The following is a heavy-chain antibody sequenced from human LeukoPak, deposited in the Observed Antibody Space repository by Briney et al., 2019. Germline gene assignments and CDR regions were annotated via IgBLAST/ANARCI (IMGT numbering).Heavy chain of an antibody. Sequence: QAGGSLRLSCAAPGFSFSNYDMNWVRQAPGKGLEWVSYISSSGRTIYYADSVKGRFTISRDTAKTSLFLQMNSLRAEDTAVYYCARDVHGGAFDYWGQGTLVTVSS. CDR1: GFSFSNYD. V-gene: IGHV3-48*01. D-gene: IGHD4-23*01. CDR3: ARDVHGGAFDY. CDR2: ISSSGRTI. J-gene: IGHJ4*02.